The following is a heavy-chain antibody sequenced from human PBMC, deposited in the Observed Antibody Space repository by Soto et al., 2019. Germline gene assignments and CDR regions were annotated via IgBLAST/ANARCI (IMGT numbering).Heavy chain of an antibody. J-gene: IGHJ6*02. CDR1: GFPFSCSI. V-gene: IGHV3-73*01. CDR3: TRNLGTKYGFDV. CDR2: IRSKANGYAT. D-gene: IGHD1-1*01. Sequence: GGSLRLSCAASGFPFSCSIIHWVRQASGKGLEWVGRIRSKANGYATAFGGSVKGRFTISRDDSKSTAYLQMNSLKTEDTAFYYCTRNLGTKYGFDVWGQGTTVTVSS.